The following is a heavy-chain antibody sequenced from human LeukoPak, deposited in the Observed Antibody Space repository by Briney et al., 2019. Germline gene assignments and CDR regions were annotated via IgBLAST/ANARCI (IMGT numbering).Heavy chain of an antibody. CDR3: AKDRYPDYYDSSGHDAFDI. Sequence: GGSLRLSCAASGFNVRSNYMTWVRQAPGKGLEWVSVFYSGGTTSYADSVKGRFTISRDNSKNTLYLQMNSLRAEDTAVYYCAKDRYPDYYDSSGHDAFDIWGQGTMVTVSS. J-gene: IGHJ3*02. V-gene: IGHV3-53*01. CDR1: GFNVRSNY. CDR2: FYSGGTT. D-gene: IGHD3-22*01.